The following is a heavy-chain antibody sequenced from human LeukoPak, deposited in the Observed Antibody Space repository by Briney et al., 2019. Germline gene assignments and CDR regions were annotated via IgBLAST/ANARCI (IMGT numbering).Heavy chain of an antibody. J-gene: IGHJ4*02. CDR2: ISYTSSYI. CDR1: GFTFTTYS. Sequence: GGSLRLSCAASGFTFTTYSLNWVRQAPGKGPEWLSSISYTSSYIYYADSVKGRFTISRDNSKNTLYLQMNSLRAEDTAVYYCAKEVVGAFRYWGQGTLVTVSS. D-gene: IGHD2-15*01. CDR3: AKEVVGAFRY. V-gene: IGHV3-21*01.